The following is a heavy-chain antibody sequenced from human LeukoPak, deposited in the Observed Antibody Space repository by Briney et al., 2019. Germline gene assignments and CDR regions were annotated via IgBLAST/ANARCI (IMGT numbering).Heavy chain of an antibody. CDR3: AISSSWDYYYGMDV. CDR2: INHSGST. Sequence: PSETLSLTCAVYGGSFSGYYWSWIRQPPGKGLEWIGEINHSGSTNYNPSLKSRVTISADTSKNQFSLKLSSVTAADTAVYYCAISSSWDYYYGMDVWGQGTTVTVSS. J-gene: IGHJ6*02. D-gene: IGHD6-13*01. V-gene: IGHV4-34*01. CDR1: GGSFSGYY.